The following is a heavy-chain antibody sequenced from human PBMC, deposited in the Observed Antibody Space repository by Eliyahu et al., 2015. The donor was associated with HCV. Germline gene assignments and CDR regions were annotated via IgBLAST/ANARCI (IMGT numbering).Heavy chain of an antibody. V-gene: IGHV1-69*06. Sequence: QVQVVQSRDEAKKPGSSVKLSCKASGGTFSSAAFSWVRQAPGQGLEWMGGIIPISGTPNYAQKFQGRVTIFADSSTRTVNMELSSLRSDDTAIYYCARAESSGGSPYYYYAMDVWGQGTTVTVSS. D-gene: IGHD4-23*01. J-gene: IGHJ6*02. CDR2: IIPISGTP. CDR3: ARAESSGGSPYYYYAMDV. CDR1: GGTFSSAA.